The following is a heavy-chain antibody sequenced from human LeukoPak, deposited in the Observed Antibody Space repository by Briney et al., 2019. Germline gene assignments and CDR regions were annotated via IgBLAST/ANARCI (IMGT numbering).Heavy chain of an antibody. Sequence: PSETLSLTCAVYGGSFSSYYWGWIRQPPGKGLEWIGSIYYSGSTYYNPSLKSRVTISVDTSKNQFSLKLSSVTAADTAVYYCARHELDVVVPAAMGYWGQGTLVTVSS. CDR3: ARHELDVVVPAAMGY. CDR1: GGSFSSYY. CDR2: IYYSGST. J-gene: IGHJ4*02. V-gene: IGHV4-39*01. D-gene: IGHD2-2*01.